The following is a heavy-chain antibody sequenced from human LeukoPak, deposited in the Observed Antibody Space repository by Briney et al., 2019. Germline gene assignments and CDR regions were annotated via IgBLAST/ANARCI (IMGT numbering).Heavy chain of an antibody. CDR1: GFTLSSHW. V-gene: IGHV3-7*05. CDR2: IKQDGSEQ. J-gene: IGHJ4*02. D-gene: IGHD6-19*01. CDR3: ARESAGGPDY. Sequence: PGGSLRLSCAASGFTLSSHWMSWGRQAPGKGLEWVANIKQDGSEQYYVDSVRGRFTISRDNAKNSLYLQMNSLRAEDTAIYYCARESAGGPDYWGQGTLVTVSS.